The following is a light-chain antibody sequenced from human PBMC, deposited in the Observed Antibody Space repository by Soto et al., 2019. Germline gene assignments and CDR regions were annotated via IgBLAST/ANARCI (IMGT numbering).Light chain of an antibody. CDR3: CSYVGSDTYVI. CDR1: SSDIGGYIL. J-gene: IGLJ2*01. V-gene: IGLV2-23*01. Sequence: ALTQPASVSGSPGQSITISCTGTSSDIGGYILVSWYQQEPGKAPKLMIYEGSKRPSGVSNRFSGSKSGNTASLTISGLQAEDEAHYYCCSYVGSDTYVIFGGGTKVTVL. CDR2: EGS.